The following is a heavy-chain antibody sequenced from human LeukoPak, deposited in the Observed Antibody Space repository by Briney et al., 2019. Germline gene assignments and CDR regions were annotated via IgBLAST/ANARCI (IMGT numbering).Heavy chain of an antibody. J-gene: IGHJ6*03. CDR1: GGSFSGYY. CDR3: ARRTLIGSGWYLSYYYYYMDV. CDR2: INHSGST. D-gene: IGHD6-19*01. V-gene: IGHV4-34*01. Sequence: SETLSLTCAVYGGSFSGYYWSWIRQPPGKGLEWIGEINHSGSTNYNPSLKSRVTISVDTSKNQFSLKLSSVTAADTAVYYCARRTLIGSGWYLSYYYYYMDVWGKGTTVTISS.